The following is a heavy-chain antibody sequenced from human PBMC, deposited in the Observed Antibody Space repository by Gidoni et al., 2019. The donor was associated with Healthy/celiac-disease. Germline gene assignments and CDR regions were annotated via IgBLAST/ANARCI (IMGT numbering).Heavy chain of an antibody. CDR2: ISGSGGST. V-gene: IGHV3-23*01. J-gene: IGHJ4*02. CDR1: GFTFSSYA. Sequence: EVQLLESGGGLVQPGGSLRLSCAASGFTFSSYAMSWVRQAPGKGLEWVSAISGSGGSTYYADSGKGRFTISRDNSKNTLYLQMNSLRAEDTAVYYCAKDWGGDPYGKDYWGQGTLVTVSS. D-gene: IGHD2-21*02. CDR3: AKDWGGDPYGKDY.